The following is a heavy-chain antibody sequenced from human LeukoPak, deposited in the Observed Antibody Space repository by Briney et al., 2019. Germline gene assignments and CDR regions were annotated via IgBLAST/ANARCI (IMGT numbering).Heavy chain of an antibody. J-gene: IGHJ4*02. CDR3: ATVLLTGYYVGGMFDY. V-gene: IGHV1-24*01. CDR1: GYTLTELS. CDR2: FDPEDGET. Sequence: GASVKVSCKVSGYTLTELSMHWARQAPGKGLEWMGGFDPEDGETIYAQKFQGRVTMTEDTSTDTAYMELSSLRSEDTAVHYCATVLLTGYYVGGMFDYWGQGTLVTVSS. D-gene: IGHD3-9*01.